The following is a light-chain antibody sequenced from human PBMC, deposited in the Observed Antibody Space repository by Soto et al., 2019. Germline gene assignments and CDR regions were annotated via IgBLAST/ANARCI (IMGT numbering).Light chain of an antibody. V-gene: IGKV3-15*01. J-gene: IGKJ1*01. CDR1: QSVRSN. CDR2: GAT. CDR3: QQYYSYPRT. Sequence: EILMTQSPATLSVSPGERATLSCRASQSVRSNLAWYQQKPGQAPRLLIFGATTRATGMPARFSGSGSGTEFTLTISSLQSEDFAVYYCQQYYSYPRTFGQGTKVEIK.